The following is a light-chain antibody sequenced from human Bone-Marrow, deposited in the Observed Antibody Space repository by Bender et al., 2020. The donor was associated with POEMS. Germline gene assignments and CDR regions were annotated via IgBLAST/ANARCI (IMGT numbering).Light chain of an antibody. J-gene: IGLJ3*02. CDR2: DDN. V-gene: IGLV3-21*02. Sequence: SYVLTQPPPVSVAPGQTASLTCGGNSIGTKSVYWYQQKPGQAPVLVVYDDNDRPSGIPERFSGSNSGNTATLTISRVEAGDEADYYCQVWDSSSDQVVFGGGTKLTVL. CDR3: QVWDSSSDQVV. CDR1: SIGTKS.